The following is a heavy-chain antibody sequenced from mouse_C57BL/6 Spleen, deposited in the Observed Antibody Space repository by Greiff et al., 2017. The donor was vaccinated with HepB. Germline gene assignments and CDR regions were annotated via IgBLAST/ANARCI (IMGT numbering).Heavy chain of an antibody. V-gene: IGHV10-1*01. CDR2: IRSKSNNYAT. Sequence: EVQLVESGGGLVQPKGSLKLSCAASGFSFNTYAMNWVRQAPGKGLEWVARIRSKSNNYATYYADSVKDRFTISRDDSESMLYLQMNNLKTEDTAMYYCVRHKGVGYAPYYYAMDYWGQGTSVTVSS. J-gene: IGHJ4*01. CDR3: VRHKGVGYAPYYYAMDY. CDR1: GFSFNTYA. D-gene: IGHD1-3*01.